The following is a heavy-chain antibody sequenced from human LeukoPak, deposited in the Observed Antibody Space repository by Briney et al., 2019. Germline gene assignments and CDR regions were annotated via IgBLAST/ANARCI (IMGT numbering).Heavy chain of an antibody. CDR1: GFTFSSYE. CDR2: ISSSGSTI. CDR3: ASSSSGYQILDY. D-gene: IGHD3-22*01. J-gene: IGHJ4*02. V-gene: IGHV3-48*03. Sequence: GGSLRLSCAASGFTFSSYEMNWVRQAPGKGLEWVSYISSSGSTIYYADSVKGRFTISRDNAKNSLYLQMNSLRAEDTAVYYCASSSSGYQILDYWGQGTLVIVSS.